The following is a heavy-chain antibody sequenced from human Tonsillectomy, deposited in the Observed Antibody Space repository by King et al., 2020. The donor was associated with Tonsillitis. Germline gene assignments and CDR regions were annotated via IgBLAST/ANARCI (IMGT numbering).Heavy chain of an antibody. CDR3: SRANSYFDISCYLNCFDP. D-gene: IGHD3-22*01. V-gene: IGHV3-49*03. Sequence: VQLVESGGGLVQPGRSLRLSCTASGFTFGDYAMSWFRQAPGKGLEWVGFITNKAYGGTTEYAASVKGRFTISRDDSKSIAYLQMNSLKTEDTAVYYCSRANSYFDISCYLNCFDPWGQGTLVTVSS. CDR2: ITNKAYGGTT. CDR1: GFTFGDYA. J-gene: IGHJ5*02.